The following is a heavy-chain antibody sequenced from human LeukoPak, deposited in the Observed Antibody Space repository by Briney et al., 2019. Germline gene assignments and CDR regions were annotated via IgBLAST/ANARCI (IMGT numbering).Heavy chain of an antibody. CDR3: ARSGGSFGAYYFDY. CDR1: GGPISSYY. D-gene: IGHD1-26*01. V-gene: IGHV4-59*01. J-gene: IGHJ4*02. Sequence: SETLSLTCTVSGGPISSYYWSWIRQPPGKGLEWIGYIYYSGSTNYNPSLKSRVTISVDTSKNQFSLKLSSVTAADTAVYYCARSGGSFGAYYFDYWGQGTLVTVSS. CDR2: IYYSGST.